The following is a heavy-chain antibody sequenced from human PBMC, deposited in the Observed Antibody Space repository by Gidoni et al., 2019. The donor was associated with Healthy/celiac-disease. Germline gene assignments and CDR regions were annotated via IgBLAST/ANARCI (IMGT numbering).Heavy chain of an antibody. D-gene: IGHD3-9*01. CDR3: ARGYYDILTGYYPDNWWFDP. J-gene: IGHJ5*02. CDR2: MNPNSGNT. Sequence: QVQLVQSGAEVKKPGASVKVSCKASGYTFTSYDINWVRQATGQGLEWMGWMNPNSGNTGYAQKFQGRVTMTRNTSISTAYMELSSLRSEDTAVYYCARGYYDILTGYYPDNWWFDPWGQGTLVTVSS. V-gene: IGHV1-8*01. CDR1: GYTFTSYD.